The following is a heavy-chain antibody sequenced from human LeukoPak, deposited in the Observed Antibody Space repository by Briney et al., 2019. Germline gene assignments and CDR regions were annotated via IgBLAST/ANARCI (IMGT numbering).Heavy chain of an antibody. D-gene: IGHD2-2*01. V-gene: IGHV4-39*01. CDR2: IYYSGRT. Sequence: SETLSLTCTVSGGSISSSSYYWSWIRQPPGKGLEWIGSIYYSGRTYYNPSLKSRVTISVDTSKNQFSLKLSSVTAADTAVYYCARQRGIVVVPAATPFDYWGQGTLVTVSS. CDR1: GGSISSSSYY. J-gene: IGHJ4*02. CDR3: ARQRGIVVVPAATPFDY.